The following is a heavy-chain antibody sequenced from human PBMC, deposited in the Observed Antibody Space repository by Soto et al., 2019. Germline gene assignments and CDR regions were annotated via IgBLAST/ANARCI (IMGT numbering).Heavy chain of an antibody. D-gene: IGHD2-2*01. CDR2: IIPISGTA. V-gene: IGHV1-69*01. CDR3: ARSQGSSTSLEIYYYYHYGMDV. CDR1: GGTFSSYA. Sequence: QVQLVQSGAEVKKPGSSVKVSCKASGGTFSSYAISWVRQAPGQGLEWMGGIIPISGTANYAQKFQGRVTITADESTSTAYMELIIRRSEDTAVYYCARSQGSSTSLEIYYYYHYGMDVWGQGTTVTVSS. J-gene: IGHJ6*02.